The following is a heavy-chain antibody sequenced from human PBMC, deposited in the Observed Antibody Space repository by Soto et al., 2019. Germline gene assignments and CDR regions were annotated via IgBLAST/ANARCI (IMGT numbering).Heavy chain of an antibody. D-gene: IGHD5-12*01. Sequence: SETLSLTCTVSGGSISSGDYYWSWIRQPQGKGMEWIGYIYYSGSTYYIPPLKSRVTISVDTSKNQCSLKLSSVTAADTAVYYCARADVATYTLDYWGQGTLVTVYS. J-gene: IGHJ4*02. CDR3: ARADVATYTLDY. CDR1: GGSISSGDYY. V-gene: IGHV4-30-4*01. CDR2: IYYSGST.